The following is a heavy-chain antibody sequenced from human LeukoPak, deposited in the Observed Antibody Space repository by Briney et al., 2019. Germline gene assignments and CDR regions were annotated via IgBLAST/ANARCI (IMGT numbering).Heavy chain of an antibody. CDR2: ISAGATRT. D-gene: IGHD6-19*01. Sequence: GGSLRLSCAASGFNFRNYAMAWVRQAPGKGLEWVSGISAGATRTYYAASVRGRFTISRDNSQNTLYLQMNSLRAEDTAVYYCAKDGDGSGWPYYFDYWGQGTLVTVSS. J-gene: IGHJ4*02. CDR1: GFNFRNYA. CDR3: AKDGDGSGWPYYFDY. V-gene: IGHV3-23*01.